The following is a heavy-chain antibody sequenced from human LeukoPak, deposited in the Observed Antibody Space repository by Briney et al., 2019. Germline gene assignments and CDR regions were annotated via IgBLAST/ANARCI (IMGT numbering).Heavy chain of an antibody. CDR1: GFTFSNYW. CDR3: ARVHRYSSLTSSYYYGMDV. V-gene: IGHV3-74*01. Sequence: GGSLRLSCAASGFTFSNYWMHWVRQAPGKGLVWVSRISSNGSSTNYADSVKGRFTISRDNAKNTLYLQMSSLRAEDTAVYYCARVHRYSSLTSSYYYGMDVWGQGTTVTVSS. CDR2: ISSNGSST. D-gene: IGHD6-13*01. J-gene: IGHJ6*02.